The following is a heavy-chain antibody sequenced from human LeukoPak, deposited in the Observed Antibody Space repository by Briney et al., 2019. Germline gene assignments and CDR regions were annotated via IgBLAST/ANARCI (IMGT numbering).Heavy chain of an antibody. CDR3: AREYDSSWPS. V-gene: IGHV3-23*01. CDR2: ISDNSGRT. D-gene: IGHD3-22*01. Sequence: GGSLRLSCAASGFSFRTYAMSWVRQAPGKGLEWVSAISDNSGRTYYADSVKGRFTISRDNSKNTFFVQMNSLRAEDTAVYYCAREYDSSWPSWGQGTLVTVSS. J-gene: IGHJ5*02. CDR1: GFSFRTYA.